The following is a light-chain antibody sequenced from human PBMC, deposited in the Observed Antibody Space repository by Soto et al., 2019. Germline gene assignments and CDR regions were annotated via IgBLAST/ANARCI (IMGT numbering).Light chain of an antibody. CDR3: QQYNNWPPWT. CDR2: AAS. CDR1: QSVGKN. J-gene: IGKJ1*01. V-gene: IGKV3-15*01. Sequence: EIVMTQSPAALSVSPGERVTLSCRASQSVGKNLAWYQQRPGQGPRLLIYAASDRDTDIPVRFSGSGSGTEFTLTISSLQSEDSAVYYCQQYNNWPPWTFGRGTKVDIK.